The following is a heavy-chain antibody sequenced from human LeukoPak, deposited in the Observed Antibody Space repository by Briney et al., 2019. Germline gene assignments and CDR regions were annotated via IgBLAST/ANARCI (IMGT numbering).Heavy chain of an antibody. J-gene: IGHJ4*02. CDR2: ISGDGSVT. D-gene: IGHD1-14*01. Sequence: GGPLRLSCAASGFSFNEYPMHWVRQAPGKGLEWVSLISGDGSVTSYADSVKGRFTISRDNSKNSLYLQMNSLRVEDTALYYCATGSQPGTTFDYWGQGTLVTASS. V-gene: IGHV3-43*02. CDR3: ATGSQPGTTFDY. CDR1: GFSFNEYP.